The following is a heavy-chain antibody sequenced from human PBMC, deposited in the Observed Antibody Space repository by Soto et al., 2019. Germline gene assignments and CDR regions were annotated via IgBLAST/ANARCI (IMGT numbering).Heavy chain of an antibody. D-gene: IGHD5-18*01. J-gene: IGHJ4*02. CDR3: ARRYGSCFDY. Sequence: QVQLQESGPGLVKPSETLSLTCTVSGGSISSYYWSWIRQPPGKGLDWIGYIYYSGSTNSNPSLKRRVTLPVDTSKNQFSLRLSSVTAAGTAVYYCARRYGSCFDYWGQGTLVTVSS. V-gene: IGHV4-59*08. CDR2: IYYSGST. CDR1: GGSISSYY.